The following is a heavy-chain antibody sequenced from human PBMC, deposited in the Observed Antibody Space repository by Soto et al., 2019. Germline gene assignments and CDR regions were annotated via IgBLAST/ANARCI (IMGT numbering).Heavy chain of an antibody. CDR3: AKGSGGSSPYYFEY. CDR2: ISGSGGGT. CDR1: GFTFNNYA. Sequence: EVQLLESGGGFVQPGGSLRLSCAASGFTFNNYAMSWVRQAPGKGLEWVSAISGSGGGTYSADSVKGRFTISRDNSKNTQYLQMNSLRAQDTAVYYCAKGSGGSSPYYFEYCGQGSLVTVST. D-gene: IGHD2-15*01. V-gene: IGHV3-23*01. J-gene: IGHJ4*02.